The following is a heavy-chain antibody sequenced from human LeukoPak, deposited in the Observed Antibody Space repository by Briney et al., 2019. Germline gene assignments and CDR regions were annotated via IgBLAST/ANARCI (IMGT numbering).Heavy chain of an antibody. V-gene: IGHV3-23*01. J-gene: IGHJ4*02. Sequence: GGSLRLSCAASGFTFNTYGMSWVRQAPGKGLEWVSGISGSGGATYYADSVKGRFTISRDDPHNTLYLQMNSLRAEDTAVYYCARDLHISSRSHSDFDYWGQGTLVTVSS. CDR3: ARDLHISSRSHSDFDY. CDR1: GFTFNTYG. CDR2: ISGSGGAT. D-gene: IGHD2-2*01.